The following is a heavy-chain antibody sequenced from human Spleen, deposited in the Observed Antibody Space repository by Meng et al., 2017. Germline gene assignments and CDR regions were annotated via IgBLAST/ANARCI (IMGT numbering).Heavy chain of an antibody. V-gene: IGHV1-2*06. CDR3: AKDHSGYDEGTFYYYYYYGMDV. CDR2: INPNSGST. CDR1: GYTFTKYH. J-gene: IGHJ6*02. Sequence: ASVKVSCKASGYTFTKYHVHWVRLVPGQGLEWVGRINPNSGSTDYGQKFQGRVTMTRDTSISTAYMELTWLTNDDTAVYYCAKDHSGYDEGTFYYYYYYGMDVWGQGTTVTVSS. D-gene: IGHD5-12*01.